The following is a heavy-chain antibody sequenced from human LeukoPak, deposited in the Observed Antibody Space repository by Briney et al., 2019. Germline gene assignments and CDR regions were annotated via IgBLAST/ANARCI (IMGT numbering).Heavy chain of an antibody. J-gene: IGHJ4*02. D-gene: IGHD6-6*01. V-gene: IGHV1-2*02. CDR2: INPNSGGT. CDR1: GYTLTELS. CDR3: ARAPIGYSSYQIDY. Sequence: GASVKVSCKVSGYTLTELSMHWVRQAPGQGLEWMGWINPNSGGTNYAQKFQGRVTMTRDTSISTAYMELSRLRSDDTAVYYCARAPIGYSSYQIDYWGQGTLVTVSS.